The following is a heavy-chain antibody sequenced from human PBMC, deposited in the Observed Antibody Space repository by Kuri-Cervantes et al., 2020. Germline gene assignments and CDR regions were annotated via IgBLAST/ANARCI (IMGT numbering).Heavy chain of an antibody. J-gene: IGHJ2*01. D-gene: IGHD6-19*01. CDR1: GFSLSTSGGG. V-gene: IGHV2-70*20. CDR3: ARKYSSCWQGWYFDL. Sequence: SGPTLVKPTQTLTLPYTFPGFSLSTSGGGGGWVRQRPGKALEWLALTYWDDDKYYSTSLKTRLTISKDTSKNQVVLTMTNMDPVDTATYYCARKYSSCWQGWYFDLWGRGTLVTVSS. CDR2: TYWDDDK.